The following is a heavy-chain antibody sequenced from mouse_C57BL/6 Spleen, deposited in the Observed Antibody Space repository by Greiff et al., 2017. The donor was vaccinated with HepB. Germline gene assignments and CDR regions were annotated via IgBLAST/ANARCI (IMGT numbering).Heavy chain of an antibody. J-gene: IGHJ3*01. V-gene: IGHV14-4*01. CDR3: TAEGVTGTWLAY. CDR1: GFNIKDDY. D-gene: IGHD4-1*01. Sequence: VQLKESGAELVRPGASVKLSCTASGFNIKDDYMHWVKQRPEQGLEWIGWIDPENGDTEYASKFQGKATITADTSSNTAYLQLSSLTSEDTAVYYGTAEGVTGTWLAYWGQGTLVTVSA. CDR2: IDPENGDT.